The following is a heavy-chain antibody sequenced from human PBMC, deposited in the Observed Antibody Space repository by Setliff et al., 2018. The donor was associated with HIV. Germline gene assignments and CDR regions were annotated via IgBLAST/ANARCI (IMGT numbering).Heavy chain of an antibody. CDR1: GDSVSSRSYY. J-gene: IGHJ4*02. CDR2: ICYSGST. D-gene: IGHD1-1*01. Sequence: SETLSLTCTVSGDSVSSRSYYWSWIRQPPGKGLEWIGYICYSGSTNYNPSLKSRVTISVDTSKNHFSLKLRSVTAADTAVYYCAQLGMVDDFDYWGQGTLVTVSS. CDR3: AQLGMVDDFDY. V-gene: IGHV4-61*03.